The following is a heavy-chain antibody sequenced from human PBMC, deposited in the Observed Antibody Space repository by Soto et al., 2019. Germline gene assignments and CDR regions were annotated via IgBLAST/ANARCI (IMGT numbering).Heavy chain of an antibody. CDR2: ISYDGSNK. D-gene: IGHD3-22*01. J-gene: IGHJ1*01. Sequence: AASGFTFSSYGMHWVRQAPGKGLEWVAVISYDGSNKYYADSVKGRFTISRDNSKNTLYLQMNSLRAEDTAVYYCAKDTSKAYYYDAEYFQHWGQGTLVTVSS. CDR1: GFTFSSYG. V-gene: IGHV3-30*18. CDR3: AKDTSKAYYYDAEYFQH.